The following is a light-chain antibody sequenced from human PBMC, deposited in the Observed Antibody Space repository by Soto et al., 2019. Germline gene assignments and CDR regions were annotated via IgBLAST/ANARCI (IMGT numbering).Light chain of an antibody. CDR2: GAS. J-gene: IGKJ2*02. CDR1: QSVSSSY. V-gene: IGKV3-15*01. CDR3: QQYNNWPRGT. Sequence: EIVLTQSPGTLSLSPGERATLSCRASQSVSSSYLAWYQQKPGQAPRLLIYGASTRATGIPARFSGSGSGTEFTLTISSLQSEDFAVYYCQQYNNWPRGTFGQGTKLEIK.